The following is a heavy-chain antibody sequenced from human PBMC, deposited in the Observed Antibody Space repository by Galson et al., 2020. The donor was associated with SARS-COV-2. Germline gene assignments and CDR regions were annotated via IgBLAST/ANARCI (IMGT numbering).Heavy chain of an antibody. CDR3: ARRITMVRGVIIFDI. D-gene: IGHD3-10*01. V-gene: IGHV4-59*08. CDR2: XXXXXST. Sequence: SETLSLTCTVSGGSISSYYWXXXRXXPXXGLEXXXYXXXXXSTNYNPSLKSRVTISVDTSKNQFSLKLSSVTAADTAVYYCARRITMVRGVIIFDIWGQGTMVTVSS. CDR1: GGSISSYY. J-gene: IGHJ3*02.